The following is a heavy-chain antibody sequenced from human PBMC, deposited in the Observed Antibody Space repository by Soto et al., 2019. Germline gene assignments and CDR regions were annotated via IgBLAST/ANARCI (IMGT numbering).Heavy chain of an antibody. V-gene: IGHV3-23*01. J-gene: IGHJ4*02. CDR3: AKSRYSDSSGDFYDY. CDR1: AFTFNNYA. D-gene: IGHD3-22*01. CDR2: IGGSGRTT. Sequence: EVQLLESGGGLVQPGGSLSLSCAASAFTFNNYAMSWVRQAPGTGLKWVSGIGGSGRTTYYAGSVKGRFTISRDNSNNTLFLQMNSLRAEDTAVYYCAKSRYSDSSGDFYDYWGQGTLVTVSS.